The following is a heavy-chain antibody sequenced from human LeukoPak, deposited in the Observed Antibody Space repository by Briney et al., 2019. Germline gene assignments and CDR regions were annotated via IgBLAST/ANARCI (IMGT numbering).Heavy chain of an antibody. Sequence: SETLSLTCTVSGVSISSSDYCWGWLRQPAGKGLEWIGRMNIDESTNYNPSLQRRVTSSLDPSKNQFSLPPTSATAADTAVYYCAVLEGYYSGSGTYHWGQGILVTVSS. CDR1: GVSISSSDYC. CDR2: MNIDEST. CDR3: AVLEGYYSGSGTYH. J-gene: IGHJ1*01. V-gene: IGHV4-61*02. D-gene: IGHD3-10*01.